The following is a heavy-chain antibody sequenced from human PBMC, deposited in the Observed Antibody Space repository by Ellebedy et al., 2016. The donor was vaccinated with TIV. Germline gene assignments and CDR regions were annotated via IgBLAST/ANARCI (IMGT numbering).Heavy chain of an antibody. J-gene: IGHJ4*02. CDR2: IDYSGYT. Sequence: SETLSLXXSLSGYSISSGDCYWSWLRQPPGEGLEWIGDIDYSGYTYYSPSLKTRLTISVATSENQGSLKLSSVTAADTAVYYCARQHRVPDYFDYWGQGRLVTVSS. CDR3: ARQHRVPDYFDY. D-gene: IGHD4/OR15-4a*01. CDR1: GYSISSGDCY. V-gene: IGHV4-30-4*01.